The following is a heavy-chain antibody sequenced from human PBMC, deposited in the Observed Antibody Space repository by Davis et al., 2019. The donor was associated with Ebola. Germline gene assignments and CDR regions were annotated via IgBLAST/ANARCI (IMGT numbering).Heavy chain of an antibody. CDR2: ISYSGATI. V-gene: IGHV3-11*01. CDR3: VSLLH. Sequence: GGSLRFSCAASGFTFSDNYMTWIRQAPGKGLEWVAYISYSGATIYYADSVKGRFTISRDNAKNSLHLQMNSLRVEDTAMYYCVSLLHWGQGARVTVSS. CDR1: GFTFSDNY. J-gene: IGHJ4*02.